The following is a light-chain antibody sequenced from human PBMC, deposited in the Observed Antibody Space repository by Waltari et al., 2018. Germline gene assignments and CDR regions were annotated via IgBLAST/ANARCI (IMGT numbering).Light chain of an antibody. V-gene: IGLV2-14*01. Sequence: QSALTQPASVSGSPGQSITISCTGTSSDVGGYNYVSWYQQHPGKAPKLLFYEVSKRPSGFSNRCSGSKSGNTASLTISGLQAEDEADYYCSSYTSSSTPVVFGGGTKLTVL. CDR1: SSDVGGYNY. J-gene: IGLJ2*01. CDR2: EVS. CDR3: SSYTSSSTPVV.